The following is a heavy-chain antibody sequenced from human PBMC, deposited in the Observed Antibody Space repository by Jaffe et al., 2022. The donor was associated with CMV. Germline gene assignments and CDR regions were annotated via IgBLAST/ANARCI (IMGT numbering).Heavy chain of an antibody. D-gene: IGHD5-12*01. CDR2: INPNSGGT. CDR3: ARVGVVEMATISKTPSRKEAYAFDI. CDR1: GYTFTGYY. Sequence: QVQLVQSGAEVKKPGASVKVSCKASGYTFTGYYMHWVRQAPGQGLEWMGWINPNSGGTNYAQKFQGRVTMTRDTSISTAYMELSRLRSDDTAVYYCARVGVVEMATISKTPSRKEAYAFDIWGQGTMVTVSS. J-gene: IGHJ3*02. V-gene: IGHV1-2*02.